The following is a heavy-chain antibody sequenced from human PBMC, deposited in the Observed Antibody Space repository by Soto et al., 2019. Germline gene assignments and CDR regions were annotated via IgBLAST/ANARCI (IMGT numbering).Heavy chain of an antibody. CDR3: AREESYYDSSGTRSDAFDI. D-gene: IGHD3-22*01. V-gene: IGHV3-48*03. Sequence: EVQLVESGGGLVQPGGSLRLSCAASAFTFSSYEMNWVRQAPGKGLEWVSYISSSGSTIYYAESVEGRFTISRDNAKSSLFLQMNSLRAEDTALYYCAREESYYDSSGTRSDAFDIWGQGTMVTVSS. CDR2: ISSSGSTI. J-gene: IGHJ3*02. CDR1: AFTFSSYE.